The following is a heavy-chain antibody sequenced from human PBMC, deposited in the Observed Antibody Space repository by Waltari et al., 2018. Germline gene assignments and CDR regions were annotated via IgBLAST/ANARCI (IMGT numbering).Heavy chain of an antibody. V-gene: IGHV1-18*04. Sequence: QVHLEQSGVEVRKPGASVTVSCKASGYDFVKSGISWVRQAPGQGLEWVGWISPYNGNTDYGQKFQGRVIMTIDTSVATAYLDVRSLTSDDTAVYFCARNPDYTFDSARDLYLNFYHMDVWGRGTTVIVS. CDR1: GYDFVKSG. J-gene: IGHJ6*03. CDR2: ISPYNGNT. D-gene: IGHD3-22*01. CDR3: ARNPDYTFDSARDLYLNFYHMDV.